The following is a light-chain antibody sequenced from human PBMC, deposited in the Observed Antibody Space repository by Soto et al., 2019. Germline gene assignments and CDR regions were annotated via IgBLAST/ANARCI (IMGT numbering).Light chain of an antibody. CDR3: QQVSSYPYT. V-gene: IGKV1-9*01. Sequence: DIQLTQSPSFLSASVGDRVTITCRASQAISSYFAWYQVKPGKAPQLLIYAASTLQSGVPSRFRGKGSGTEFTLTISSLLHEDFATYYCQQVSSYPYTFGQGTKVDIK. CDR1: QAISSY. J-gene: IGKJ2*01. CDR2: AAS.